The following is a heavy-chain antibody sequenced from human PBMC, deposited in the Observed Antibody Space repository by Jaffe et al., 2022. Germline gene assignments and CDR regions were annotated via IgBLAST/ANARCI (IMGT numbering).Heavy chain of an antibody. D-gene: IGHD3-10*01. J-gene: IGHJ4*02. Sequence: QVQLQESGPGLVKPSETLSLTCAVSGYSISSGYYWGWIRQPPGKGLEWIGSIYHSGSTYYNPSLKSRVTISVDTSKNQFSLKLSSVTAADTAVYYCARAGPYQDYYGSGSYYQIDYWGQGTLVTVSS. CDR2: IYHSGST. CDR3: ARAGPYQDYYGSGSYYQIDY. CDR1: GYSISSGYY. V-gene: IGHV4-38-2*01.